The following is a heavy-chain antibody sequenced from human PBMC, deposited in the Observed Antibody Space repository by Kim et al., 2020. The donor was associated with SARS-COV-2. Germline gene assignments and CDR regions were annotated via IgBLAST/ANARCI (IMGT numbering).Heavy chain of an antibody. J-gene: IGHJ4*02. CDR2: IYYSGST. Sequence: SETLSLTCTVSGGSISSYYWSWIRQPPGKGLEWIGYIYYSGSTNYNPSPKSRVTISVDTSKNQFSLKLSSVTAADTAVYYCARRGLGYCSGGSCYSGFDYWGQGTLVTVSS. V-gene: IGHV4-59*08. D-gene: IGHD2-15*01. CDR1: GGSISSYY. CDR3: ARRGLGYCSGGSCYSGFDY.